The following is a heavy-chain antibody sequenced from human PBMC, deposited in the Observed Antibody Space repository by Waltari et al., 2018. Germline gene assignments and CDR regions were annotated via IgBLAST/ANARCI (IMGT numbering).Heavy chain of an antibody. Sequence: QLQLVESGGGVVQPGKSLRLPCAASGFSRHHYGMHWVRQAPGRGLEWVALLWFEGGDEYYADSVRGRFTISRDNSKNLLYLHMDSLRVDDTAVYYCAKDAFGNTYMDHWGQGTLVTVSS. CDR2: LWFEGGDE. D-gene: IGHD3-16*01. CDR3: AKDAFGNTYMDH. CDR1: GFSRHHYG. J-gene: IGHJ4*02. V-gene: IGHV3-30*18.